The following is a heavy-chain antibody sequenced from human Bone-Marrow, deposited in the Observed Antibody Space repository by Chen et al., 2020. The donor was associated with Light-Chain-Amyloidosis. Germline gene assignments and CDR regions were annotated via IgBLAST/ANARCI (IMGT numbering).Heavy chain of an antibody. Sequence: EVQLVESGGGLVQPGGSLRLSCAASGFTFNNYWMSWVRQAPGKGLEWVANIKEDGSETYYVDSVKGRFTISRDNARNSLYLQMNSLRAEDTAVYYCVRDRAVITTHEYFEHWGQGTLVTVSS. CDR3: VRDRAVITTHEYFEH. CDR1: GFTFNNYW. J-gene: IGHJ1*01. CDR2: IKEDGSET. D-gene: IGHD3-22*01. V-gene: IGHV3-7*01.